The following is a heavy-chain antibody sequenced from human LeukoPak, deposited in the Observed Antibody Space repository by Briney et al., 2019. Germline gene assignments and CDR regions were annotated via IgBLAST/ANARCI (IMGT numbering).Heavy chain of an antibody. CDR2: IIPIFGIA. V-gene: IGHV1-69*04. D-gene: IGHD3-22*01. J-gene: IGHJ6*02. CDR1: GGTFSSYA. CDR3: ARADDSSGYSPPAGGMDV. Sequence: ASVKVSCKASGGTFSSYAISWVRQAPGQGLEWVGRIIPIFGIANYAQKFQGRVTITADKSTSTAYMELSSLRSEDTAVYYCARADDSSGYSPPAGGMDVWGQGTTVTVSS.